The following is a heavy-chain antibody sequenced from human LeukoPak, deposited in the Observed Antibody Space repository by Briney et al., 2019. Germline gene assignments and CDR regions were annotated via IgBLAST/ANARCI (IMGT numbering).Heavy chain of an antibody. J-gene: IGHJ5*02. D-gene: IGHD6-13*01. Sequence: SGPTLVKPTQTLTLTCTFSGFSLNTTGVGVGWIRQPPGKTLEWLALIYGDDDKLYNPSLKSRLTVTKDTSKNQVVLTMTNMDPVDRATYYCAHRASAATGTGKHWFDPWGQGTPVTVSS. CDR1: GFSLNTTGVG. CDR2: IYGDDDK. CDR3: AHRASAATGTGKHWFDP. V-gene: IGHV2-5*02.